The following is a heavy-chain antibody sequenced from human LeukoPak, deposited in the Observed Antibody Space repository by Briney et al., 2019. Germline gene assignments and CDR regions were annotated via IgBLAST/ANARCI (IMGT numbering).Heavy chain of an antibody. Sequence: ASVKVSCKASGGTFSSYAISWVRQAPGQGLEWMGRIIPILGIANYAQKFQGRVTITADKSTSTAYMELSSLRSEDTAVYYCAREVLILRTGTTYFDYWGQGTLVTVSS. CDR3: AREVLILRTGTTYFDY. CDR2: IIPILGIA. J-gene: IGHJ4*02. V-gene: IGHV1-69*04. CDR1: GGTFSSYA. D-gene: IGHD1-7*01.